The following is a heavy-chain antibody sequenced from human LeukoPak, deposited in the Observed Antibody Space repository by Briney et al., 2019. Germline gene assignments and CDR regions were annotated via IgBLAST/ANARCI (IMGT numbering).Heavy chain of an antibody. V-gene: IGHV4-38-2*02. Sequence: PSETLSLTCTVSGYSISSGYYWGWIRQPPGKGLEWIGSIFHSGSTYYNPSLKSRVTISVDTSKNQFSLKLSSVTAADTAVYYCARGTLMITFGGVIVKEEQPLDYFDYWGQGTLVTVSS. CDR2: IFHSGST. D-gene: IGHD3-16*02. J-gene: IGHJ4*02. CDR1: GYSISSGYY. CDR3: ARGTLMITFGGVIVKEEQPLDYFDY.